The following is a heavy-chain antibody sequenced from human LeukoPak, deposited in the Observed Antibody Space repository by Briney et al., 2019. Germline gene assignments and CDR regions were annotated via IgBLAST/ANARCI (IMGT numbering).Heavy chain of an antibody. CDR2: MSYTGST. CDR3: ATDGYFEV. J-gene: IGHJ2*01. V-gene: IGHV4-59*01. Sequence: SETLSLTCTVSGVSINTYSWSWVRQPPGKGLEWIGYMSYTGSTCYNPSLRSRVTISVDKSKNQFSLKLTSVTAADTAVYFCATDGYFEVWGRGALVTVSS. CDR1: GVSINTYS.